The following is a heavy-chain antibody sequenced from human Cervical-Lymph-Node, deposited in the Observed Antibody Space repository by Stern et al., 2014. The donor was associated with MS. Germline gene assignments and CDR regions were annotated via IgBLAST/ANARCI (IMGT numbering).Heavy chain of an antibody. V-gene: IGHV4-39*01. CDR1: GDSISSYTHY. CDR2: LYQSGPT. J-gene: IGHJ4*02. Sequence: QLQLQESGPGLVKPSETLSLTCAVSGDSISSYTHYWAWIRQPPGKGLEWIGCLYQSGPTSHTPSLKIPVTIPVDPPKNHFSRGLTSVTAADTAVYYCAKHACTGAACPFDLWGQGTLVTVSS. CDR3: AKHACTGAACPFDL. D-gene: IGHD2-8*02.